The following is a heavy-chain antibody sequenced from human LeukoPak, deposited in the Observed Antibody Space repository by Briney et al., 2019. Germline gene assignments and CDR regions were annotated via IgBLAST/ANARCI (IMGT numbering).Heavy chain of an antibody. V-gene: IGHV3-23*01. CDR2: ISGSDGST. Sequence: PGGSLRLSCAASGFTFSSYAMSWVRQAPGKGLEWVSAISGSDGSTYYANSVKGRFTISRDNSKNTLYLQMNSLRAEDTAVYYCARDSGIVGATPDYYYGMDVWGQGTTVTVSS. D-gene: IGHD1-26*01. CDR1: GFTFSSYA. J-gene: IGHJ6*02. CDR3: ARDSGIVGATPDYYYGMDV.